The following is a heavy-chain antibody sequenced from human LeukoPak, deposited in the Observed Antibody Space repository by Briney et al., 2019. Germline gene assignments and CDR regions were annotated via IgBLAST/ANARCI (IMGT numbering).Heavy chain of an antibody. D-gene: IGHD1-26*01. J-gene: IGHJ6*02. CDR1: AFTFSSYA. Sequence: GGCLRLSCSPSAFTFSSYAMSWGRPTPRRRLEWVSAISGSGGGTYYADSVEGRFTISRDNSKITLYLQMNSLRAEDTAVYYCAKDPWVGAPASYYYYGMDVWGQGTTVTVSS. CDR2: ISGSGGGT. V-gene: IGHV3-23*01. CDR3: AKDPWVGAPASYYYYGMDV.